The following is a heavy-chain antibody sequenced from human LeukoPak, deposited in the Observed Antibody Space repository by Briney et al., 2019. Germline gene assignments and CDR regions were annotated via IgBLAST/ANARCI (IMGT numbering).Heavy chain of an antibody. CDR3: GDYGSDTPGD. CDR1: GFTFSSYW. J-gene: IGHJ4*02. V-gene: IGHV4-39*07. Sequence: GSLRLSCAASGFTFSSYWMSWVRQAPGKGLEWIGSIYYSGSTYYNPSLKSRVTISVDTSKNQFSLKLSSVTAADTAVYYCGDYGSDTPGDWGQGTLVTVSS. CDR2: IYYSGST. D-gene: IGHD3-10*01.